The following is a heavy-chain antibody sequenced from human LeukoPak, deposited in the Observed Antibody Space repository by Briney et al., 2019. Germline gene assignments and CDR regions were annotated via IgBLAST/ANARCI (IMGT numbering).Heavy chain of an antibody. Sequence: GESLQISCKGSGYSFTSYWIGWVRQMPGKGLEWMGIIYPGDSDTRYSPSFHGQVTISADKSISTAYLQWSSLKASDTAMYYCARRGGGGYYYGSGSYLFDYWGQGTLVTVSS. J-gene: IGHJ4*02. CDR3: ARRGGGGYYYGSGSYLFDY. CDR1: GYSFTSYW. CDR2: IYPGDSDT. V-gene: IGHV5-51*01. D-gene: IGHD3-10*01.